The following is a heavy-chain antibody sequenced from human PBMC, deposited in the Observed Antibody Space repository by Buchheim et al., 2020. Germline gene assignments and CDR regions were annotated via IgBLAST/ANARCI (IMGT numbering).Heavy chain of an antibody. CDR2: MYYSGNI. CDR3: ARQARRSSTHGYYRPNWFDP. J-gene: IGHJ5*02. CDR1: GDSIRSASSTTYY. V-gene: IGHV4-39*01. Sequence: QPQLQESGPGLVKPSETLSLTCTVSGDSIRSASSTTYYWGWIRQPPGQGMEWIGSMYYSGNIYYNPSLKSRVTISADTSKNQFFLMLSSVTAADTAVYYCARQARRSSTHGYYRPNWFDPWGQGAL. D-gene: IGHD3-22*01.